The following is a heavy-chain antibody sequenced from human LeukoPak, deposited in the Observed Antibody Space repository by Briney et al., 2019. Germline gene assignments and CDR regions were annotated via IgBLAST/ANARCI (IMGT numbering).Heavy chain of an antibody. D-gene: IGHD7-27*01. Sequence: ASVKVSCKASGGNFSSYAFNWVRQAPGQGLEWMGGIIPIFGTANYAQKFQGRVTITTDESTSTAYMELSSLRSEDTAVYYCARGPRLGPAGSYFDYWGQGTLVTVSS. J-gene: IGHJ4*02. CDR3: ARGPRLGPAGSYFDY. CDR1: GGNFSSYA. CDR2: IIPIFGTA. V-gene: IGHV1-69*05.